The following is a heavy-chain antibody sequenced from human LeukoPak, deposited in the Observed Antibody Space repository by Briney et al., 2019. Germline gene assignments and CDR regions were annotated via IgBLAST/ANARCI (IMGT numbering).Heavy chain of an antibody. J-gene: IGHJ6*03. D-gene: IGHD6-19*01. CDR3: ARASYSSGWPYYYYYMDV. CDR2: IYYSGST. CDR1: GGSISSSSYY. V-gene: IGHV4-39*07. Sequence: LETLSLTCTVSGGSISSSSYYWGWIRQPPGKGLEWIGSIYYSGSTYCNPSLKSRVTISVDTSKIQFSLKLSSVTAADTAVYYCARASYSSGWPYYYYYMDVWGKGTTVTVSS.